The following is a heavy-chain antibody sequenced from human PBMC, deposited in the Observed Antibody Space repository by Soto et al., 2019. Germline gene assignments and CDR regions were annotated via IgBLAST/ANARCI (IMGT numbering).Heavy chain of an antibody. CDR2: IVPIFGA. CDR3: XXXXXXXXXXXXXXGHV. V-gene: IGHV1-69*12. Sequence: QVQLVQSGAEVKKPGSSVKVSCKSSGGTFSNYGFSWVRQAPGQGLECMGVIVPIFGAEHPQKFQGRVTMTADESXXXXXXXXXXXXXXXXXXXXXXXXXXXXXXXXXXXGHVWGQGTTVTVSS. J-gene: IGHJ6*02. CDR1: GGTFSNYG.